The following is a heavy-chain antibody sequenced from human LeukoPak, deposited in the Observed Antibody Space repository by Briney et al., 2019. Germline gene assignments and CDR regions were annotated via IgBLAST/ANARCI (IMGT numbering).Heavy chain of an antibody. V-gene: IGHV5-51*01. CDR1: GYSFTSSR. Sequence: GESLKISCKASGYSFTSSRIGWVRQMRGKGLEWMGIIYPGDSDTRYSPSFQGHVTISADKSISTAYLQWSSLKASDTAMYYCARLGGEWEDYWGQGTLVTVSS. D-gene: IGHD1-26*01. CDR2: IYPGDSDT. J-gene: IGHJ4*02. CDR3: ARLGGEWEDY.